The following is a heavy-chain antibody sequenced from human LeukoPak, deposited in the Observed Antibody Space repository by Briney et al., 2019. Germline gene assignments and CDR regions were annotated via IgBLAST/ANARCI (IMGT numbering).Heavy chain of an antibody. CDR2: ISGSGGST. V-gene: IGHV3-23*01. J-gene: IGHJ6*04. CDR1: GFTFSSYA. CDR3: AKDPGSYYYGSGSYYSKWRAPYYYYGMDV. D-gene: IGHD3-10*01. Sequence: PGGSLRLSCAASGFTFSSYAMSWVRQAPGKGPEWVSAISGSGGSTYYADSVKGRFTISRDNSKNTLYLQMNSLRAEDTAVYYCAKDPGSYYYGSGSYYSKWRAPYYYYGMDVWGKGTTVTVSS.